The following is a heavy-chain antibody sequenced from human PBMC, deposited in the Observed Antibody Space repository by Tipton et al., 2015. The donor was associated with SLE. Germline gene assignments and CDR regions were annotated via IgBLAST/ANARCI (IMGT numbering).Heavy chain of an antibody. J-gene: IGHJ4*02. CDR2: IYYSVST. CDR3: ASPGYSSSGSPFDY. V-gene: IGHV4-39*01. Sequence: TLSLTCTVSGGSISSSSYYWGWFRQPPGKGLEWIGSIYYSVSTYYTPSLKSRVTISVDTSKNQFSLKLSSVTAADTAVYYCASPGYSSSGSPFDYWGQGTLVTVSS. CDR1: GGSISSSSYY. D-gene: IGHD6-13*01.